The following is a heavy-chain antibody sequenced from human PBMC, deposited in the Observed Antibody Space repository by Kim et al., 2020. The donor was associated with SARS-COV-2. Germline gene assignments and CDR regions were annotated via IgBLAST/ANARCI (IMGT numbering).Heavy chain of an antibody. V-gene: IGHV4-39*01. J-gene: IGHJ4*02. D-gene: IGHD6-19*01. CDR3: ARRSGGWFRYFDY. Sequence: YTPSLKSRVTISVDTSKNQFSLKLSSVTAADTAVYYCARRSGGWFRYFDYWGQGTLVTVSS.